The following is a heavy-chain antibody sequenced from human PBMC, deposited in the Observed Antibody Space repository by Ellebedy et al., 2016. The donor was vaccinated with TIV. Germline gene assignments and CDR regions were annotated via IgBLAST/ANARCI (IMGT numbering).Heavy chain of an antibody. CDR2: ISGSGGST. CDR1: GFTFSSYA. V-gene: IGHV3-23*01. Sequence: GESLKISXAASGFTFSSYAMSWVRQAPGKGLEWVSAISGSGGSTYYADSVKGRFTISRDNAKNSLYLQMNSLRAEDTALYYCAKDIGGYDAPNLYYGMDVWGQGTTVTVSS. D-gene: IGHD5-12*01. J-gene: IGHJ6*02. CDR3: AKDIGGYDAPNLYYGMDV.